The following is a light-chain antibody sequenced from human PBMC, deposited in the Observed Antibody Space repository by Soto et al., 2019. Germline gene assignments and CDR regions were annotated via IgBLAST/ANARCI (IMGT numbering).Light chain of an antibody. J-gene: IGLJ3*02. CDR3: SSYTSSSTLRV. Sequence: QSALTQPRSVSGSPGQSVTISCTGTSSDVGGFNSVSWYQQHPGKAPKLMIYDVNKRPSGVPDRFSGSKSGNTASLTISGLQAEDEAAYYCSSYTSSSTLRVFGGGTQLTVL. CDR1: SSDVGGFNS. CDR2: DVN. V-gene: IGLV2-11*01.